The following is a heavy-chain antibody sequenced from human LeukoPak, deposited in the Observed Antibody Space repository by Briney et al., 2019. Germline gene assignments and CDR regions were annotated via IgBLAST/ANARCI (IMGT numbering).Heavy chain of an antibody. CDR1: GGSISSSSYY. CDR3: ARNSISYYDYVWGSYRDAFDI. V-gene: IGHV4-39*07. D-gene: IGHD3-16*02. CDR2: IYTSGST. Sequence: SETLSLTCTVSGGSISSSSYYWGWIRQPPGKGLEWIGRIYTSGSTNYNPSLKSRVTISVDTSKNQFSLKLSSVTAADTAVYYCARNSISYYDYVWGSYRDAFDIWGQGTMVTVSS. J-gene: IGHJ3*02.